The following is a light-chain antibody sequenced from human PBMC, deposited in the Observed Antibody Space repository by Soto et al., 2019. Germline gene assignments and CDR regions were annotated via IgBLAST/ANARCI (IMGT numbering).Light chain of an antibody. V-gene: IGLV2-11*01. CDR1: SSDVGAYDY. CDR2: EVD. Sequence: QSVLTQPRSVSESPGQSVTISCTGTSSDVGAYDYVSWYQQHPGKAPQLMIYEVDKRPSGVPDRFSGSKSGNTASLTVSGLQAEDEADYYCTSYATGDTFPFGGGTKLTVL. J-gene: IGLJ2*01. CDR3: TSYATGDTFP.